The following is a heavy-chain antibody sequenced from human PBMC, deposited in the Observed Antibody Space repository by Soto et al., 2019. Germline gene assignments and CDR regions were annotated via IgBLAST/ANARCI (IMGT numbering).Heavy chain of an antibody. CDR1: GFTFSNAW. CDR3: TARGAARHAPDYYYYMDV. J-gene: IGHJ6*03. CDR2: IKSKTDGGTT. D-gene: IGHD6-6*01. V-gene: IGHV3-15*01. Sequence: PGGSLRLSCAASGFTFSNAWMSWVRQAPGKGLEWVGRIKSKTDGGTTDYAAPVKGRFTISRDDSKNTLYLQMNSLKTEDTAVYYCTARGAARHAPDYYYYMDVWGKGTTVTVSS.